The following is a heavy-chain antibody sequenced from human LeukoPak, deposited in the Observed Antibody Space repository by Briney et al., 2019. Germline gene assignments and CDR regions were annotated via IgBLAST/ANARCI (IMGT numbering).Heavy chain of an antibody. D-gene: IGHD6-19*01. CDR3: PRQSYGSGWNPFDY. CDR2: ISGGGITT. J-gene: IGHJ4*02. V-gene: IGHV3-23*01. CDR1: GVSFRDYA. Sequence: PGAALRLACAGSGVSFRDYASRSVWPAPGKELEWVSTISGGGITTYYADSAKGRFTISRDNSKNTMFLQMNSLRADDTVVYYCPRQSYGSGWNPFDYWGQGIL.